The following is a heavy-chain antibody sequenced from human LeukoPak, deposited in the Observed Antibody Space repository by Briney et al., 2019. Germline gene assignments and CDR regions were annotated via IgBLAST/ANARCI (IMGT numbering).Heavy chain of an antibody. Sequence: GGSLRLSCAASGFTFSDYYMSWIRQAPGKGLEWVSYISSSGSTIYYADSVKGRFTISRVNAKNSLYLQMNSMRAEDTAVYYCARHHIGDYGIYGDDAFDIWGQGTMVTVSS. CDR3: ARHHIGDYGIYGDDAFDI. V-gene: IGHV3-11*01. CDR1: GFTFSDYY. J-gene: IGHJ3*02. D-gene: IGHD2-21*01. CDR2: ISSSGSTI.